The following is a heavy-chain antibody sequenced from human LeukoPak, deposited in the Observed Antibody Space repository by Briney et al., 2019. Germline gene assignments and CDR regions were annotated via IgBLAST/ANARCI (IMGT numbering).Heavy chain of an antibody. V-gene: IGHV3-23*01. CDR2: ITGSGGNT. Sequence: PGASLRLSCAASGFTFSNYAKSWVRQAPGKGLEWVPAITGSGGNTYYADSVKGRFTISRDNSKNTVFLQMNSLRAEDTAVYYCAKWGDYDVLTGYYVSDYWGQGTLVTVSS. D-gene: IGHD3-9*01. J-gene: IGHJ4*02. CDR1: GFTFSNYA. CDR3: AKWGDYDVLTGYYVSDY.